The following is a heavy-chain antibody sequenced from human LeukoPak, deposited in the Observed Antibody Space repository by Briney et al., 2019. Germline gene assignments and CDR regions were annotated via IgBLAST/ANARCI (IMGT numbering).Heavy chain of an antibody. CDR2: ISYDGSNK. D-gene: IGHD3-3*01. CDR1: GFTFSSYG. Sequence: PGGSLRLSCAASGFTFSSYGMHWVRQAPGKGLEWVAVISYDGSNKYYADSVKGRFTISRDNSKNTLYLQMNSLRAEDTAVYYCAKVPKIYTIFDEFGPWGQGTLVTVSS. J-gene: IGHJ5*02. V-gene: IGHV3-30*18. CDR3: AKVPKIYTIFDEFGP.